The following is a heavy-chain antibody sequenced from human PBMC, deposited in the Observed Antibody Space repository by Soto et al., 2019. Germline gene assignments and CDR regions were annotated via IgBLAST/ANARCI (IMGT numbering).Heavy chain of an antibody. CDR2: ISANNGNT. CDR1: GYTFTSYG. J-gene: IGHJ4*02. CDR3: ARACSSTCNGADY. V-gene: IGHV1-18*04. D-gene: IGHD2-2*01. Sequence: QVQLVQSGAEVKKPGDSVKVSCKASGYTFTSYGITWGRQAPGQGLEWMGWISANNGNTRFAQNLQGRVTMTTDTSTSTAYLELRSLTSDDTAVYYCARACSSTCNGADYWGQGTLVTVSS.